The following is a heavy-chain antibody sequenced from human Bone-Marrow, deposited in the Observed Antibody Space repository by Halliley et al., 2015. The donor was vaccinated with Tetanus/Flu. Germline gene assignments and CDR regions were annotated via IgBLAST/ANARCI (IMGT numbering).Heavy chain of an antibody. J-gene: IGHJ4*02. Sequence: QLVQSGAEVKKPGESLKISCKGSGYSFPSYYITWVRQMPGKGLEWMGRIDPSDSYTNYSPSFQGHVTISADKSINTAYLQWSSRKASDPAMYYCAILPSTDIFYVIEKQFFYLGQGTLGSLSS. V-gene: IGHV5-10-1*01. CDR3: AILPSTDIFYVIEKQFFY. CDR1: GYSFPSYY. D-gene: IGHD3-10*02. CDR2: IDPSDSYT.